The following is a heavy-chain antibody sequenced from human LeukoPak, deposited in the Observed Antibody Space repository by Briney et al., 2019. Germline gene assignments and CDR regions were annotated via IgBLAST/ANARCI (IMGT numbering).Heavy chain of an antibody. J-gene: IGHJ4*02. Sequence: SVKVSCKASGGTFSNYAISWVRQAPGQGLEWVGGIIPIFGTAKYAQKFQGRVTMTRDMSTSTVYMELSSLRSEDTAVYYCARDSGSSTPLGGDYWGQGTLVTVSS. D-gene: IGHD6-6*01. CDR3: ARDSGSSTPLGGDY. CDR1: GGTFSNYA. V-gene: IGHV1-69*05. CDR2: IIPIFGTA.